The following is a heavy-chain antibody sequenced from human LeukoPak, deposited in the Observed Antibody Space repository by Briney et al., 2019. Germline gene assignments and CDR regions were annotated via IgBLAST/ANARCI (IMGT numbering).Heavy chain of an antibody. CDR3: ARGRNSRAEDY. D-gene: IGHD4-23*01. J-gene: IGHJ4*02. CDR2: IKPSGDST. V-gene: IGHV1-46*01. Sequence: ASVKVSCKXSGYTFTSYYIHWVRQAPGQGLEWMGIIKPSGDSTNYSQKFQGRVTMTRDTSTSTVYMELSSLRSEDTAVYYCARGRNSRAEDYWGQGTLVTVSS. CDR1: GYTFTSYY.